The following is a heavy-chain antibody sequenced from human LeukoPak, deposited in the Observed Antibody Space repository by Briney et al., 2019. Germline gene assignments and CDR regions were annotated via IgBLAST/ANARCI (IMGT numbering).Heavy chain of an antibody. J-gene: IGHJ5*02. V-gene: IGHV1-69*06. CDR1: GGTFSSYA. D-gene: IGHD4-17*01. CDR3: ARISTYTGDGVWFDP. CDR2: IIPIFGTA. Sequence: SVKVSCKASGGTFSSYAISWVRQAPGQGLEWMGRIIPIFGTANYAQKFQGRVTITADKSTSTAYMELSSLRSEDTAVYYCARISTYTGDGVWFDPWGQGTLVTVSS.